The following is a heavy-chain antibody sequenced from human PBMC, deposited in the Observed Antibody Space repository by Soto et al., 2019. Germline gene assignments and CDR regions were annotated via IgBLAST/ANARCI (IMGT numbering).Heavy chain of an antibody. CDR2: ISGYNGQT. CDR1: GYTFSAYG. V-gene: IGHV1-18*01. D-gene: IGHD5-18*01. CDR3: ARDRRKQLWVEGLNAMDV. J-gene: IGHJ6*02. Sequence: QIQLVQSGPEVTKPGASVKVSCQGTGYTFSAYGVSWVRQAPGQGLEWMGWISGYNGQTNYAQKFRGRVTFTTDTSTSTAYMEMRSLRSDDTAVYYCARDRRKQLWVEGLNAMDVWGQGTTVTVSS.